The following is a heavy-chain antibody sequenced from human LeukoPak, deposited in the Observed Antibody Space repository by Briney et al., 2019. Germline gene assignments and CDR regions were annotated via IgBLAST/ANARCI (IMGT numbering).Heavy chain of an antibody. V-gene: IGHV3-43*01. CDR3: AKDGTGYSSSWPNY. CDR2: ISWDGGST. CDR1: GFTFSDYY. Sequence: GGSLRLSCAASGFTFSDYYMSWIRQAPGKGLEWVSLISWDGGSTYYADSVKGRFTISRDNSKNSLYLQMNSLGTEDTALYYCAKDGTGYSSSWPNYWGQGTLVTVSS. D-gene: IGHD6-13*01. J-gene: IGHJ4*02.